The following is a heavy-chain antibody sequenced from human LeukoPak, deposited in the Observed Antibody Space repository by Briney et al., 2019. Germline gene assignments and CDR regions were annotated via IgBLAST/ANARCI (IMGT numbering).Heavy chain of an antibody. CDR1: GYTFTGYY. J-gene: IGHJ6*03. V-gene: IGHV1-2*02. Sequence: ASVKVSCKASGYTFTGYYMHWVRQAPGQGLEWMGWINPNSGGTNYAQKFQGRVTMTRDTSISTAYMELRRLRFGETAVYYWGRDKTVTSTYYFYYYYMDVWGKGTTVTVSS. D-gene: IGHD4-17*01. CDR3: GRDKTVTSTYYFYYYYMDV. CDR2: INPNSGGT.